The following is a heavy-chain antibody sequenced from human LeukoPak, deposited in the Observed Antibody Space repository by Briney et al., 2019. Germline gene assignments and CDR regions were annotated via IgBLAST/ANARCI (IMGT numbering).Heavy chain of an antibody. CDR2: ISSSSSYI. V-gene: IGHV3-21*01. CDR1: GFTFSSYS. J-gene: IGHJ4*02. D-gene: IGHD3-16*01. CDR3: ARGRGVDRFDN. Sequence: KTGGSLRLSCAASGFTFSSYSMNWVRQAPGKGLEWVSSISSSSSYIYYVDSVKGRFTISRDNAKNSLYLQMNSLRAEDTAVYYCARGRGVDRFDNWGQGTLVTVSS.